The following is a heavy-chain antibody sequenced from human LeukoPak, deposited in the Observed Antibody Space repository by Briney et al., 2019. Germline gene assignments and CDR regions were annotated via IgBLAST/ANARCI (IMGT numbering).Heavy chain of an antibody. D-gene: IGHD2-2*01. Sequence: PGGSLRLSCAASGFTFSSYAMHWVRQAPGKGLEWVAVTSYDGSNKYYADSVKGRFTISRDNSKNTLYLQMNSLRAEDTAVYYCARSRKPNAFDIWGQGTMVTVSS. CDR3: ARSRKPNAFDI. V-gene: IGHV3-30-3*01. CDR1: GFTFSSYA. J-gene: IGHJ3*02. CDR2: TSYDGSNK.